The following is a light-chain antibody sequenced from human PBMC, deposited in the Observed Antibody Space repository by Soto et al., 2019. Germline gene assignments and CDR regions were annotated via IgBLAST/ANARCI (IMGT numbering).Light chain of an antibody. CDR2: DAS. V-gene: IGKV1-33*01. CDR3: KQYDNLSKVRYT. CDR1: QDISNY. J-gene: IGKJ2*01. Sequence: DIQMTQSPSSLSASVGDRVTITCQASQDISNYLNWYQQKPGKAPKLLIYDASNLETGVPSRFSVSGYGTDFTFTISSLQPEDIATYYCKQYDNLSKVRYTFGQGTKLETK.